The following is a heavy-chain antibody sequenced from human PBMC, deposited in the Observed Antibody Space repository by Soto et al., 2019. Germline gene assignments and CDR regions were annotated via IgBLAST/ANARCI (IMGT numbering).Heavy chain of an antibody. CDR1: GGTFRSYS. CDR3: ARPDEGGYSSSHHYYYALDV. Sequence: QVQLVQSGAEVKKPGSSVKVSCKASGGTFRSYSISWARQAPGQGLEWMGGIIPIFDITNYAQKFQGRVTITADESTSTAYMELRSLGSDNTAVYYCARPDEGGYSSSHHYYYALDVWGQGTTVTV. J-gene: IGHJ6*02. CDR2: IIPIFDIT. V-gene: IGHV1-69*01. D-gene: IGHD3-22*01.